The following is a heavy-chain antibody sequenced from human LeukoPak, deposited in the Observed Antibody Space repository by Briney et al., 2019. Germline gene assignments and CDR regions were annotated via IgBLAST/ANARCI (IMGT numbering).Heavy chain of an antibody. Sequence: PSGTLSLTCAVSGGSISSSNRWSWVRPPPGKRLEWVGENYHSGSTNYNPSLKSRVTISVDKSKNQFSLKLSSVTAADTAVYYCARDERQYSSSWYLGYYYYGMDVWGQGTTVTVSS. CDR1: GGSISSSNR. V-gene: IGHV4-4*02. D-gene: IGHD6-13*01. CDR2: NYHSGST. J-gene: IGHJ6*02. CDR3: ARDERQYSSSWYLGYYYYGMDV.